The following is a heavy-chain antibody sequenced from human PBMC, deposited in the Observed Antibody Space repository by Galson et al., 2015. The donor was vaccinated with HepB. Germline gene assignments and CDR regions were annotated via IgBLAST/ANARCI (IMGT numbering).Heavy chain of an antibody. Sequence: PALVKPTQTLTLTCTFSGFSLNSRGVGVGWIRQPPGKALEWLALIFLDGDQRYTPLLKSRLSVTQDTPQNQVVLKLTSVDPVDTATYYCAHMDLGLTSFAYWGQGTLVTVSS. J-gene: IGHJ4*02. CDR2: IFLDGDQ. CDR3: AHMDLGLTSFAY. CDR1: GFSLNSRGVG. V-gene: IGHV2-5*02. D-gene: IGHD3/OR15-3a*01.